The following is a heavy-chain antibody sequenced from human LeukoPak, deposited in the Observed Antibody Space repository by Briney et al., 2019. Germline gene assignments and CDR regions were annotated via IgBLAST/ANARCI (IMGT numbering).Heavy chain of an antibody. CDR2: IYYSGSST. D-gene: IGHD3-10*01. J-gene: IGHJ6*02. Sequence: SETLSLTCTVSGGSMSGFFWTWIRQPPGRELEWIGSIYYSGSSTKYNPSLKSRVTISVDTSTSQFSLTLNTATAADTAVYYCARTSRHFYGSGTNLTPWPAGMDVWGQGTTVTVSS. V-gene: IGHV4-59*01. CDR3: ARTSRHFYGSGTNLTPWPAGMDV. CDR1: GGSMSGFF.